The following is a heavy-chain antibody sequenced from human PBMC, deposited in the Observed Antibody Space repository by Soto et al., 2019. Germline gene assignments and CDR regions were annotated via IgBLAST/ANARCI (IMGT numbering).Heavy chain of an antibody. D-gene: IGHD5-12*01. J-gene: IGHJ4*02. Sequence: EVQLLESGGGFVQPGGSLRLSCAASGFRFSDFAMTWVRQAPGRGLEWVSAITGTASSTYYADSVKGRFTISRDNSKNPLYLQITSLRAEDTAIYYCAKGAEGYVVSSLDSWGQGTLVTVSS. CDR3: AKGAEGYVVSSLDS. CDR2: ITGTASST. V-gene: IGHV3-23*01. CDR1: GFRFSDFA.